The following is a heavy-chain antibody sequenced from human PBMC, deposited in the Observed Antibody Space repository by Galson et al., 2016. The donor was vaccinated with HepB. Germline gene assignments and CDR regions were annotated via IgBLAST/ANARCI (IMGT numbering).Heavy chain of an antibody. Sequence: SLRLSCAASGLIFSDYDMSWIRQAPGKGLEWVSYISDSSTYTKYADSVKGRFSISRDNAKNSLYLQMNSLKVEDTGVYYCARDTDSSSIDWWGQGTLVIVSS. CDR2: ISDSSTYT. J-gene: IGHJ4*02. CDR1: GLIFSDYD. D-gene: IGHD6-13*01. V-gene: IGHV3-11*06. CDR3: ARDTDSSSIDW.